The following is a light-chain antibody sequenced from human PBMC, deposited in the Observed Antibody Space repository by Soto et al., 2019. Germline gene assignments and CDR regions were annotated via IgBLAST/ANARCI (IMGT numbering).Light chain of an antibody. V-gene: IGLV2-11*01. CDR1: NSDIGAYNY. J-gene: IGLJ1*01. Sequence: QSALTQPRSVSGSPGQSVTISCTGTNSDIGAYNYVSWYQQHPGKAPKLIIFDVYKRPSGVPDHFSGSKFGNTASLTISGLQADDEGDYYCCSYAGNFPSYVFGTGTKVTVL. CDR2: DVY. CDR3: CSYAGNFPSYV.